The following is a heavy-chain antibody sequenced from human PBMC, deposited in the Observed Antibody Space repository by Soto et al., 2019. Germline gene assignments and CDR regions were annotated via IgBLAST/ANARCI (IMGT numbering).Heavy chain of an antibody. V-gene: IGHV3-30*18. CDR1: GFTFSSYG. D-gene: IGHD1-26*01. CDR2: ISYDGSNK. Sequence: PGGSLRLSCAASGFTFSSYGMHWVRQAPGKGLEWVAVISYDGSNKYYADSVKGRFTISRDNSKNTLYLQMNSLRAEDTAVYYCAKDRAIVGATGYFDYWGQGTLVTVSS. CDR3: AKDRAIVGATGYFDY. J-gene: IGHJ4*02.